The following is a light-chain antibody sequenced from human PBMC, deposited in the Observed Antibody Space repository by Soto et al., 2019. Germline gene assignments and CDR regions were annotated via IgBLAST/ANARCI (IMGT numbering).Light chain of an antibody. J-gene: IGKJ1*01. Sequence: DIQMTQSPSTLSASVGDRVTITCRASQSISSWLAWFQQKPGKAPRLLIYKASSLESVVSSRFSGSGSGTEFTLTISSLQPDDFATYYCQQYNSYSWTFGQGTKVEIK. V-gene: IGKV1-5*03. CDR1: QSISSW. CDR2: KAS. CDR3: QQYNSYSWT.